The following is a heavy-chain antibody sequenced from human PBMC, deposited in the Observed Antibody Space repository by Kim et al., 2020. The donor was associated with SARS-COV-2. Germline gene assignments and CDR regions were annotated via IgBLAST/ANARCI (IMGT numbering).Heavy chain of an antibody. CDR2: ISYDGSNK. D-gene: IGHD6-19*01. J-gene: IGHJ6*02. CDR3: AKDRAIAVAGAYYYYGMDV. CDR1: GFTFSSYG. V-gene: IGHV3-30*18. Sequence: GGSLRLSCAASGFTFSSYGMHWVRQAPGKGLEWVAVISYDGSNKYYADSVKGRFTISRDNSKNTLYLQMNSLRAEDTAVYYCAKDRAIAVAGAYYYYGMDVWGQGTTVTVSS.